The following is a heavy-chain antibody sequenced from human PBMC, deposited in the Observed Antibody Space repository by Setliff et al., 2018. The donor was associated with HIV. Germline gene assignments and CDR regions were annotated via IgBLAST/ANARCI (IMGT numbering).Heavy chain of an antibody. J-gene: IGHJ6*03. D-gene: IGHD6-6*01. CDR3: ARRAAGGSSPNDYMDV. CDR2: IIPIFGTA. Sequence: VASVKVSCKASGGNFNNYALSWVRQAPGQGLEWMGGIIPIFGTANYAQKFQGRVTITADESTSTAYMELSSLRSEDTAVYFCARRAAGGSSPNDYMDVWGKGTTVTVSS. V-gene: IGHV1-69*13. CDR1: GGNFNNYA.